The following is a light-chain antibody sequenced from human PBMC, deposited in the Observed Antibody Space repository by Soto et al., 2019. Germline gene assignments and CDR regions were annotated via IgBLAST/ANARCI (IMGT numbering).Light chain of an antibody. CDR3: QQVSSFPLT. Sequence: DIQMTQSPSSVSASVGDRVTITCRASQGISRWLGWYQQKPGKGPKLLIYEESTLQRGVPSRFSGYGSGTDFTLTINSLQPEDFATYFCQQVSSFPLTFGGGTKVQIK. CDR1: QGISRW. CDR2: EES. J-gene: IGKJ4*01. V-gene: IGKV1D-12*01.